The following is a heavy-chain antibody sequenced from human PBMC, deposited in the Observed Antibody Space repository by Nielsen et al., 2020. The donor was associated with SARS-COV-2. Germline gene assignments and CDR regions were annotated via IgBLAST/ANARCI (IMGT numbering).Heavy chain of an antibody. CDR2: IYHSGST. V-gene: IGHV4-38-2*02. J-gene: IGHJ6*03. Sequence: SETLSLTCTVSGYSISSGYYWGWIRQPPGKGLEWIGSIYHSGSTYYNPSLKSRVTISVDTSKNQFSLKLSSVTAADTAVYYCARLSVAGMQNYYYYYMDVWGKGTTVTVSS. CDR3: ARLSVAGMQNYYYYYMDV. CDR1: GYSISSGYY. D-gene: IGHD6-19*01.